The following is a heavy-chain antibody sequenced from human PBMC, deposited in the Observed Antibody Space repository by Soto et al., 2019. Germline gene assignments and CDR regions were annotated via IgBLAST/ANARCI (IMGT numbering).Heavy chain of an antibody. CDR3: ARLHILTGYYPISFDY. D-gene: IGHD3-9*01. CDR2: IYYSGST. CDR1: GGSISSSSYY. V-gene: IGHV4-39*01. Sequence: QLQLQESGPGLVKPSETLSLTCTVSGGSISSSSYYWGWIRQPPGKGLEWIGSIYYSGSTYYNPSLKSRVTISVDTSKNQFSLKLSSVTAADTAVYYCARLHILTGYYPISFDYWGQGTLVTVSS. J-gene: IGHJ4*02.